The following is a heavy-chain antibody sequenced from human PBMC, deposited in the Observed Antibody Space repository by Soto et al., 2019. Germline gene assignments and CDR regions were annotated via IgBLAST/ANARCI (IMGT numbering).Heavy chain of an antibody. D-gene: IGHD4-17*01. J-gene: IGHJ3*02. V-gene: IGHV4-30-4*01. CDR2: IYYSGST. Sequence: SETLSLTCTVSGGSISSGDYYGSWIRQPPGKGLEWIGYIYYSGSTYYNPSLKSRVTISVDTSKNQFSLKLSSVTAADTAVYYCARLYGDYGHGAVDIWGQRTMVTVSS. CDR3: ARLYGDYGHGAVDI. CDR1: GGSISSGDYY.